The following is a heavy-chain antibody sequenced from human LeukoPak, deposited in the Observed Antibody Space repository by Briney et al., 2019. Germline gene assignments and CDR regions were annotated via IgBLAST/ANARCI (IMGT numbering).Heavy chain of an antibody. CDR3: ARVLKPGIAVAGTDPTFDY. D-gene: IGHD6-19*01. CDR1: GGSISSSNW. J-gene: IGHJ4*02. Sequence: PSGTLSLTCAVSGGSISSSNWWSWVRQPPGKGLEWIGEIYHSGSTNYNPSLKSRVTISVDKSKNQFSLKLSSVTAADTAVYYCARVLKPGIAVAGTDPTFDYWGQGTLVTVSS. CDR2: IYHSGST. V-gene: IGHV4-4*02.